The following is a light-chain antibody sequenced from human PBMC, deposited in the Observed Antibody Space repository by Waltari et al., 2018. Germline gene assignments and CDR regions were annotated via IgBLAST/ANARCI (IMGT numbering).Light chain of an antibody. J-gene: IGLJ2*01. V-gene: IGLV1-40*01. CDR1: GSNLGAGYD. CDR2: GTR. CDR3: QSYDTSLSVV. Sequence: QSVLTQPPSVSGAPGQRVSISCTGSGSNLGAGYDVHWYQQHPGKAPKLLIYGTRARPPGVPDRFFGSQSGTSASMAITALQAEDEAEYYCQSYDTSLSVVFGGGTKLTVL.